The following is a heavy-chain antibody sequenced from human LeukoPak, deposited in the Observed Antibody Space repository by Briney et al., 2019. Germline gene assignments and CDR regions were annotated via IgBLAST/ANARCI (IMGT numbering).Heavy chain of an antibody. D-gene: IGHD4-11*01. CDR1: GGSISSDY. V-gene: IGHV4-59*07. CDR3: ARGFYSPAY. J-gene: IGHJ4*02. Sequence: SDTLSLTCTVSGGSISSDYWSWIRQPPGQGLEWVGYIYYSGRTFYNPSLKSRVTMSVDTSKNQFSLKLSSVTAADTAIYYCARGFYSPAYWGQGTLVTVSS. CDR2: IYYSGRT.